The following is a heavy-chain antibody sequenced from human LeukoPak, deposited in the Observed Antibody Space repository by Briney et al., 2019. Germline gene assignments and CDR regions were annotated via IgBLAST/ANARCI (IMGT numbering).Heavy chain of an antibody. CDR3: ARDRSGSYSEFDY. CDR1: GYTITGYY. Sequence: ASVKVSCKASGYTITGYYMHRVLQAPGQGVEWMGWINPNSGGTNYAQKFQGRVTMTRDKSISTAYMELSRLRSDDTAVYYCARDRSGSYSEFDYWGQGTLVAVSS. D-gene: IGHD1-26*01. V-gene: IGHV1-2*02. CDR2: INPNSGGT. J-gene: IGHJ4*02.